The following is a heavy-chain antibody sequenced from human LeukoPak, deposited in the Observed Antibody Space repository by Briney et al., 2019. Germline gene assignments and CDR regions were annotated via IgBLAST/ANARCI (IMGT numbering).Heavy chain of an antibody. CDR1: GFTFSSYW. CDR3: ARDLPYGLQSFDY. J-gene: IGHJ4*02. CDR2: IKQDGSEK. Sequence: GGSLRLSCAASGFTFSSYWMSWVRQAPGKGLEWVANIKQDGSEKYYVDSVKGRFTISRDNAKNSLYLQMNSLRAEDTAVYYCARDLPYGLQSFDYWGQGTLVTVSS. D-gene: IGHD3-10*01. V-gene: IGHV3-7*01.